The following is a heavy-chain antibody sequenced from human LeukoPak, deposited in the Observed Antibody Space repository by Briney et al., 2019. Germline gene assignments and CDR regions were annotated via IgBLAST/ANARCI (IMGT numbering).Heavy chain of an antibody. CDR2: IRYDGSNK. V-gene: IGHV3-30*02. CDR3: AKDSRKNPYYYGMDV. J-gene: IGHJ6*02. D-gene: IGHD1-14*01. CDR1: GFTFSSYG. Sequence: PGGSLRLSCAASGFTFSSYGMHWVRQAPGKGLGWVAFIRYDGSNKYYADSVKGRFTISRDNSKNTLYLQMNSLRAEDTAVYYCAKDSRKNPYYYGMDVWGQGTTVTVSS.